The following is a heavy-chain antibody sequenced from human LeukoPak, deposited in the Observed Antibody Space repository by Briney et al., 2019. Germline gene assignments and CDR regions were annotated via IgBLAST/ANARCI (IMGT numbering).Heavy chain of an antibody. CDR2: ISTYNGNT. CDR3: ARDRLLRPYYFDY. D-gene: IGHD3-3*01. V-gene: IGHV1-18*01. J-gene: IGHJ4*02. CDR1: GYTFTNYG. Sequence: ASVKVSCKASGYTFTNYGINWVRQAPGQGLEWMGWISTYNGNTNYAQKVQGRVTMTTDTSTSTAYMELRSLRSDDTAVYYCARDRLLRPYYFDYWGQGTLVTVSS.